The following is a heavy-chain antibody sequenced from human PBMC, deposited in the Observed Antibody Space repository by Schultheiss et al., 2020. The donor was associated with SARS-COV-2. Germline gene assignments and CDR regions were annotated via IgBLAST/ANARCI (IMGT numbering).Heavy chain of an antibody. V-gene: IGHV1-18*01. CDR2: ITPYNGNT. CDR1: GGSFSNFD. J-gene: IGHJ1*01. D-gene: IGHD6-25*01. CDR3: AAAAKTSSKGYFQY. Sequence: ASVKVSCKASGGSFSNFDITWVRQAPGQGLEWMGWITPYNGNTNYAQKFEGRVTMTTDTSTSTAYMELRSLRSDDTAVYYCAAAAKTSSKGYFQYWGQGTLVTVSS.